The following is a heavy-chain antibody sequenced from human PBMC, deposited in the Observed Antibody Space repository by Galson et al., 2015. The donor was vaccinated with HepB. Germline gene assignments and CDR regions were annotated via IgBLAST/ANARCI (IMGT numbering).Heavy chain of an antibody. Sequence: SLRLSCAASGFTFGDYYMSWIRQAPGKGLEWVSHITTTGSGIHYADSVKGRFTISRDNAKNSLFLQMNSLRAEDTAVYYCAREGSGGYFPDSWGQGTLVTVS. CDR2: ITTTGSGI. CDR1: GFTFGDYY. V-gene: IGHV3-11*01. CDR3: AREGSGGYFPDS. J-gene: IGHJ4*02. D-gene: IGHD3-10*01.